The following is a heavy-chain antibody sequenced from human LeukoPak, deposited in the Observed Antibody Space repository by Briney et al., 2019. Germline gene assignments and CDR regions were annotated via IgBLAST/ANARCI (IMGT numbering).Heavy chain of an antibody. CDR3: ARDDLTGYSYGNWFDP. CDR2: IYTSGST. CDR1: GGSISSYY. J-gene: IGHJ5*02. V-gene: IGHV4-4*07. Sequence: SETLSLTCTVSGGSISSYYWSWIRQPAGKGLEWIGSIYTSGSTNYNPSLKSRVTMSVDTSKNQFSLKLSSVPAADTAVYYCARDDLTGYSYGNWFDPWGQGTLVTVSS. D-gene: IGHD5-18*01.